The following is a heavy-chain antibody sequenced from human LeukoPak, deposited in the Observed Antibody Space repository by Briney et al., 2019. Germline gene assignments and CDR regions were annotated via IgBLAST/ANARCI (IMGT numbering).Heavy chain of an antibody. CDR2: VSWNGSRT. CDR3: RRPCGGDRDYYYYGMDV. V-gene: IGHV3-35*01. Sequence: PGGSLRLSCAASGFTFSNSDTNWVHQAPGKGLEGVSGVSWNGSRTHYADSVKGRFIISRDNSRNTLYLQTNSLRAEDTAVYYCRRPCGGDRDYYYYGMDVWGQGTTVTVSS. D-gene: IGHD2-21*02. J-gene: IGHJ6*02. CDR1: GFTFSNSD.